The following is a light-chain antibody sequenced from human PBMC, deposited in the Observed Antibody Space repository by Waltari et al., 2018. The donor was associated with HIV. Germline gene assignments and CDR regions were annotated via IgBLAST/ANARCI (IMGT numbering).Light chain of an antibody. CDR1: QGILFNSHNKNY. V-gene: IGKV4-1*01. Sequence: DIVMTQSPDSLTVSLGERATINCKSSQGILFNSHNKNYLAWYQQRPGQPPRLLIYWASTRGSGVPVRFSGAGSGTNFSLTISNLQPEDVAVYYCQQYYTTPYSFGQGSRLEI. J-gene: IGKJ2*01. CDR2: WAS. CDR3: QQYYTTPYS.